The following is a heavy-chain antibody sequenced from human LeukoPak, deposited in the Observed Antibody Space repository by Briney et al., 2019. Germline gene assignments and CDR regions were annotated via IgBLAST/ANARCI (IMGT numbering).Heavy chain of an antibody. D-gene: IGHD6-19*01. Sequence: GGSLRLSCAASGFTFSRYAMSWVRQAPGKGLEWVSAISESGVTTYYAGSGKGRFTISRDSSKNTLYLQMNSMRAEDRAIYYCAKGGRLMAVAADYWGQGTLVTVSS. CDR3: AKGGRLMAVAADY. J-gene: IGHJ4*02. CDR2: ISESGVTT. CDR1: GFTFSRYA. V-gene: IGHV3-23*01.